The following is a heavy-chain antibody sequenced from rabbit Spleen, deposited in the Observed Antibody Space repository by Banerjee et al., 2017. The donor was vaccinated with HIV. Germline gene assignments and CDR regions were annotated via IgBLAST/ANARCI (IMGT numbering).Heavy chain of an antibody. CDR1: GFSFGRNYD. V-gene: IGHV1S40*01. J-gene: IGHJ2*01. CDR2: IYTGNAKT. CDR3: ARNYVNAFDP. Sequence: LVESGGGLVQPGASLTLTCTASGFSFGRNYDMCWVRQAPGKGLEWIGCIYTGNAKTYYASWARGRVTISKTSSTTVTLQMTSLTAADTATYFCARNYVNAFDPWGQGTLVTVS. D-gene: IGHD1-1*01.